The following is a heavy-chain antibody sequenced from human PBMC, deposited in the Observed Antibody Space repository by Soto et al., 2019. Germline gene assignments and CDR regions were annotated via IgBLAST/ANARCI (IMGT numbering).Heavy chain of an antibody. V-gene: IGHV4-61*01. CDR2: IYYSGST. J-gene: IGHJ4*02. CDR1: GGSVSSGSYY. CDR3: ARDSGCSGGSCSTDY. D-gene: IGHD2-15*01. Sequence: PSETLSLTCTVPGGSVSSGSYYWSWIRQPPGKGLEWIGYIYYSGSTNYNPSLKSRVTISVDTSKNQFSLKLSSVTAADTAVYYCARDSGCSGGSCSTDYWGQGTLVTVSS.